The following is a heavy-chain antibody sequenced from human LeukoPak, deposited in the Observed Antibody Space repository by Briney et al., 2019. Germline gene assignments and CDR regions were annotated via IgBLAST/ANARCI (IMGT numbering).Heavy chain of an antibody. CDR1: RYSFTSYW. Sequence: PGESLKISSKGSRYSFTSYWIGWVRPMPGKGLEWMGIIYPGDSDTRYSPSFQGQVTISADKSISTAYLQWSSLKASDTAMYYCARTQLRFLEWLPRPDDAFDIWGQGTMVTVSS. J-gene: IGHJ3*02. CDR2: IYPGDSDT. D-gene: IGHD3-3*01. CDR3: ARTQLRFLEWLPRPDDAFDI. V-gene: IGHV5-51*01.